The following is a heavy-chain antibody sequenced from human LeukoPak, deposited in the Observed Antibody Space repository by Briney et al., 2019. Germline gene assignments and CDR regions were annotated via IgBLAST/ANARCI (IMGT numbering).Heavy chain of an antibody. V-gene: IGHV4-31*03. D-gene: IGHD3-10*01. CDR3: ARGGSSGSYYMGIDY. CDR2: IYYSGST. J-gene: IGHJ4*02. Sequence: PSQTLSLTCTVSGDSINSGGYYWSWVRQHPGKGLGWIGYIYYSGSTYYNPSLKSRVTISVDTSKNQFSLKLYSVTAADTAVYYCARGGSSGSYYMGIDYWGQGTLVTVSS. CDR1: GDSINSGGYY.